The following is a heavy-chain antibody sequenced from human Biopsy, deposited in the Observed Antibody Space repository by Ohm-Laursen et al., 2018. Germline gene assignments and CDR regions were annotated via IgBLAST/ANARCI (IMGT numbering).Heavy chain of an antibody. Sequence: GSLRLSCAASGFTFSDHHMAWVRQAPGKGLEWLSYISSSGATIKYADSVKGRFTISRDNAKNSLYLRMNSLRAGDTAVYFCARARDDFVVVPAAFFDFWGQGTLVTVSS. V-gene: IGHV3-11*01. CDR3: ARARDDFVVVPAAFFDF. J-gene: IGHJ4*02. CDR1: GFTFSDHH. CDR2: ISSSGATI. D-gene: IGHD2-15*01.